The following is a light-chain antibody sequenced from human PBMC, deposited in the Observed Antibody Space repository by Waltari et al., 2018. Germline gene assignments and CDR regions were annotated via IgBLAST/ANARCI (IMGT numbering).Light chain of an antibody. CDR2: GAS. V-gene: IGKV3-15*01. J-gene: IGKJ1*01. Sequence: EIVMPQSPATLSVSPGERATLSCRASQRINSNLAWYQQKPGQAPRLLIYGASTRATGIPARFAGTGSGTEFTLTISSLQSEDFAVYYCQQYNNWPRTFGQGTKVEIK. CDR3: QQYNNWPRT. CDR1: QRINSN.